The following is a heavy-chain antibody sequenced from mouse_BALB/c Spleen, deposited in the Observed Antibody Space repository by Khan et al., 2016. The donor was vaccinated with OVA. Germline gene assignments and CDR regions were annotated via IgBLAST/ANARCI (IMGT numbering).Heavy chain of an antibody. Sequence: EVQLQESGPDLVKPSQSLSLTCTVTGYSITSGYSWHWIRQFPGNILEWMGYIHYGGTTNYHPSLKSRLSITRDTSRNQFFRQYNSVPTETTATCYCARAGRCFPYGGQRTLVTVSA. J-gene: IGHJ3*01. CDR3: ARAGRCFPY. V-gene: IGHV3-1*02. CDR1: GYSITSGYS. CDR2: IHYGGTT.